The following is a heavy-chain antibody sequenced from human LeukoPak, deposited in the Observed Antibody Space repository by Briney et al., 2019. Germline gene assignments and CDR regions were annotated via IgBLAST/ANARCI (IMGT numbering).Heavy chain of an antibody. Sequence: GGSLRLSCAASGFTFSSYEMNWVRQAPGKGLEWVSYISSSGSTIYYADSVKGRFTISRDNAKNSLYLQMNSLRAEDTAVYYCARGSSSGYSKYYYYYYYMDVWGKGTTVTASS. V-gene: IGHV3-48*03. CDR1: GFTFSSYE. CDR3: ARGSSSGYSKYYYYYYYMDV. D-gene: IGHD3-22*01. J-gene: IGHJ6*03. CDR2: ISSSGSTI.